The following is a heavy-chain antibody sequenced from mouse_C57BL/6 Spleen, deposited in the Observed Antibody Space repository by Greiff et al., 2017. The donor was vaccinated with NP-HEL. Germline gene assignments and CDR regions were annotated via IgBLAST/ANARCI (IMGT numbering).Heavy chain of an antibody. CDR1: GFNIKDDY. CDR2: IDPENGDT. CDR3: TTDSYYAMDY. J-gene: IGHJ4*01. Sequence: EVQLQESGAELVRPGASVKLSCTASGFNIKDDYMHWVKQRPEQGLEWIGWIDPENGDTEYASKFQGKATITADTSSNTAYLQLSSLTSGDTAVYYWTTDSYYAMDYWGQGTSGTVSS. V-gene: IGHV14-4*01.